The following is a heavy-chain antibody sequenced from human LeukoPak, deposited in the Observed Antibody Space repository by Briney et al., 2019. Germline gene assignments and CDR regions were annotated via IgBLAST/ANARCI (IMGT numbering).Heavy chain of an antibody. V-gene: IGHV4-59*01. CDR3: ARATAGTGYFFDY. J-gene: IGHJ4*02. CDR1: GXSIRNYY. D-gene: IGHD6-13*01. Sequence: PSETLSLTCTVSGXSIRNYYWTWIRQPPGKGLEWIAYMFHTGSTNHNPSLRSRVTMSVDMSKNQFSLKLSSVTAADTAIYYCARATAGTGYFFDYWGQGALVTVSS. CDR2: MFHTGST.